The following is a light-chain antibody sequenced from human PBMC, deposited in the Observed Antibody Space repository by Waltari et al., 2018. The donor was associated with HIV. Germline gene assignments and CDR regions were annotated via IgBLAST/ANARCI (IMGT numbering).Light chain of an antibody. Sequence: QSVLTQPPPASGPPGQRVTISCSGSSSNIGSNPVNWYQQLPGTAPKLLIYSNNQRPSGVPDRFSGSKSGTSASLAISGLQSEDEADYYCAAWDDSLNGVVFGGGTKLTVL. CDR3: AAWDDSLNGVV. J-gene: IGLJ2*01. CDR2: SNN. V-gene: IGLV1-44*01. CDR1: SSNIGSNP.